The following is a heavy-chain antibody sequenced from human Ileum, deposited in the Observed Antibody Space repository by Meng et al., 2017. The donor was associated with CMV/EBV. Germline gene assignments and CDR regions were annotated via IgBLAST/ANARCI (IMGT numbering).Heavy chain of an antibody. V-gene: IGHV3-7*01. CDR1: GFTFSSYW. Sequence: GESLKISCVDSGFTFSSYWMSWVRQAPGKGLEWVANIKQDGSEKYYVDSVTGRFTISRDNAKSSLYLQMNSLRAEDTAVYYCATEYKGYWGQGTLVTVSS. J-gene: IGHJ4*02. D-gene: IGHD1-1*01. CDR3: ATEYKGY. CDR2: IKQDGSEK.